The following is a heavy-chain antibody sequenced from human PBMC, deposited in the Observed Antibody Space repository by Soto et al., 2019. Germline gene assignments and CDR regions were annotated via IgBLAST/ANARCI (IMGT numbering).Heavy chain of an antibody. D-gene: IGHD2-21*02. Sequence: VQLQESGPGLVKPSQTLSLTCSVSGDSISSGGYYWGWIRQHPGKCLEGIGHISYRGTTYYNPSLKSRVKISVDTSTNPFSLNLKSVTAADSAVYHCARVSKIIVVVTALPGGFDPWGQGTQVTVAS. CDR1: GDSISSGGYY. J-gene: IGHJ5*02. CDR3: ARVSKIIVVVTALPGGFDP. V-gene: IGHV4-31*03. CDR2: ISYRGTT.